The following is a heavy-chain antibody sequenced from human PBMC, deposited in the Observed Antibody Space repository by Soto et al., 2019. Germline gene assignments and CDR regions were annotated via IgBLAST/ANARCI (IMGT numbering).Heavy chain of an antibody. D-gene: IGHD2-15*01. Sequence: AYMKVSCTSSGYTFTRSFIHWVCPAPRQGLGWMGWINPNIGGTNYAQKFQGWVTMTRDTSISTAYMELRRLRSDDTAVYYCARGSDIVVVVAATIGNNWFDPWGQGTLVTVSS. CDR1: GYTFTRSF. V-gene: IGHV1-2*04. CDR2: INPNIGGT. J-gene: IGHJ5*02. CDR3: ARGSDIVVVVAATIGNNWFDP.